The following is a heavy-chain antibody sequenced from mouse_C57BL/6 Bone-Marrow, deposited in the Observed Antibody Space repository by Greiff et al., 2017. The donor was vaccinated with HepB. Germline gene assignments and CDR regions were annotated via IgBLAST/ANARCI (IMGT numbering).Heavy chain of an antibody. Sequence: QVQLQQPGAELVKPGASVKVSCKASGYTFTSYWMHWVKQRPGQGLEGIGRIHPSDSDTNYNQKFKGKATLTVDKSSSTAYMQLSSLTSEDSAVYYCAMRYNSNYVAFDYWGQGTTLTVSS. D-gene: IGHD2-5*01. CDR3: AMRYNSNYVAFDY. J-gene: IGHJ2*01. CDR2: IHPSDSDT. CDR1: GYTFTSYW. V-gene: IGHV1-74*01.